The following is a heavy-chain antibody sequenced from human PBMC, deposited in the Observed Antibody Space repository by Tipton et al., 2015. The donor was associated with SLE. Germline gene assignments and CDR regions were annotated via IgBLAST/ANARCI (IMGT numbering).Heavy chain of an antibody. CDR2: ISSSSSYI. CDR1: GFTFSSYW. D-gene: IGHD6-13*01. J-gene: IGHJ3*02. V-gene: IGHV3-21*01. Sequence: SLRLSCAASGFTFSSYWMHWVRQAPGKGLEWVSSISSSSSYIYYADSVKGRFTISRDNAKNSLYLQMNSLRAEDTAVYYCARVRWDAFDIWGQGTMVTVSS. CDR3: ARVRWDAFDI.